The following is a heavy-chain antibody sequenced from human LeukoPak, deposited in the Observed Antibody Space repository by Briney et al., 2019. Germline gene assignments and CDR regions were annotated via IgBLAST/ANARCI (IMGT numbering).Heavy chain of an antibody. CDR3: ARQTQVALFDY. D-gene: IGHD2-15*01. J-gene: IGHJ4*02. Sequence: GGSLRLSCAASGFTFTSYTMSWVRQAPGKGLEWVSSITNNGVYTYYTDSVKGRFTISRDNANNSLYLQMNSLSAEDTAIYYCARQTQVALFDYWGQGTLVSVSS. CDR2: ITNNGVYT. V-gene: IGHV3-21*01. CDR1: GFTFTSYT.